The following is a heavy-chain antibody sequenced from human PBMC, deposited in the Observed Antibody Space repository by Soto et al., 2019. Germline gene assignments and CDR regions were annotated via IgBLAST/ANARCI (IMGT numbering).Heavy chain of an antibody. J-gene: IGHJ4*02. CDR3: ARAPRGGVTPLGFDY. Sequence: SETLSLTCTVSGGSISSYSWSWIRQPPGKGLEWIGYIYYSGSTNYNPSLKSRVTISVDTSKNQFSLKLSSVTAADTAVYYCARAPRGGVTPLGFDYWGQGTLVTVSS. CDR2: IYYSGST. V-gene: IGHV4-59*01. CDR1: GGSISSYS. D-gene: IGHD3-16*01.